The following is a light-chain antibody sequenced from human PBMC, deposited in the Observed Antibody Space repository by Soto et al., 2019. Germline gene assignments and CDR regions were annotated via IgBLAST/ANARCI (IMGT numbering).Light chain of an antibody. CDR3: CSYAGSFDVV. CDR1: SSDVSTYNY. Sequence: QSVLTQPRSVSGSPGQSVTISCTGTSSDVSTYNYVSWYQQHPDKAPKLMIYDVSNRPSGVPDRFSGSKSGNTASLTISGLQAEDEADYYCCSYAGSFDVVFGGGTKVTVL. CDR2: DVS. J-gene: IGLJ2*01. V-gene: IGLV2-11*01.